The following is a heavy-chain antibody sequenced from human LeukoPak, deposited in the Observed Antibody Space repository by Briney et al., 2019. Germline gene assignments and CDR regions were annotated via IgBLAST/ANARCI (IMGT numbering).Heavy chain of an antibody. Sequence: GGSLRLSCAASGFTFSSYSMNWVRQAPGKGLEWVSSISSSSSYIYYADSVKGRFTISRDNAKNSLYLQMNSLRAEDTAVYYCARDATNLENFDYWGQGTLVTVSS. CDR2: ISSSSSYI. J-gene: IGHJ4*02. V-gene: IGHV3-21*01. CDR3: ARDATNLENFDY. CDR1: GFTFSSYS.